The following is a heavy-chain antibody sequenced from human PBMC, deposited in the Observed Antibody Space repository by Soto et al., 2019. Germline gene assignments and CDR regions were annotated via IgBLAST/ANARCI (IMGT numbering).Heavy chain of an antibody. CDR1: GGTFSTYA. Sequence: SVKVSCKASGGTFSTYAINWVRQAPGQGLEWMGGNIPIFGTANYAHKCQGRVTITADKSTSTAYMELNSLRSEDTAVYYCVRDRVRAYCSTSSYGSWAFEIWGELTMVTFS. J-gene: IGHJ3*02. V-gene: IGHV1-69*06. CDR2: NIPIFGTA. D-gene: IGHD6-6*01. CDR3: VRDRVRAYCSTSSYGSWAFEI.